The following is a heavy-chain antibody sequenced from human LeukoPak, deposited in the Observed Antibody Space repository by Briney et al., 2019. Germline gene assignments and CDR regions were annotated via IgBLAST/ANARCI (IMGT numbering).Heavy chain of an antibody. CDR2: IYYSGSS. Sequence: PSETLSLTCNVSGGSISTYYWSWIRQPPGKGLEWIGNIYYSGSSNYNPSLKSRVTISVDTSKNHFSLKLSSVTAADTAVYYCARRGQWDLLRPFDIWGQGTMVTVSS. CDR1: GGSISTYY. CDR3: ARRGQWDLLRPFDI. J-gene: IGHJ3*02. V-gene: IGHV4-59*01. D-gene: IGHD1-26*01.